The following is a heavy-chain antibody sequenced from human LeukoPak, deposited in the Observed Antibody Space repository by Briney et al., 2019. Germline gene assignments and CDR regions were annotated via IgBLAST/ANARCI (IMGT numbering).Heavy chain of an antibody. Sequence: SETLSLTCTVSGGSISSSSYYWGWIRQPPGKGLEWIGSIYYSGSTYYNPSLKSRVTISVDTSKNQFSLKLSSATASDTAIYYCASTKLGYSSGWYWGQGTLVTVSS. V-gene: IGHV4-39*01. CDR1: GGSISSSSYY. J-gene: IGHJ4*02. CDR3: ASTKLGYSSGWY. CDR2: IYYSGST. D-gene: IGHD6-19*01.